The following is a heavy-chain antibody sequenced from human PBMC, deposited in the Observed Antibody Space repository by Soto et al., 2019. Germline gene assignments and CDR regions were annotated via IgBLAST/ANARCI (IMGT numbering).Heavy chain of an antibody. Sequence: HLGGSLRFSCAASGFTFSSYAMHWVRQAPGKGLEWVAVISYDGSNKYYADSVKGRFTISRDNSKNTLYLQMNSLRAEDTAVYYCARDGPPYYSMIVVAHLNWFDPWGQGTLVTVSS. D-gene: IGHD3-22*01. CDR3: ARDGPPYYSMIVVAHLNWFDP. J-gene: IGHJ5*02. CDR1: GFTFSSYA. CDR2: ISYDGSNK. V-gene: IGHV3-30-3*01.